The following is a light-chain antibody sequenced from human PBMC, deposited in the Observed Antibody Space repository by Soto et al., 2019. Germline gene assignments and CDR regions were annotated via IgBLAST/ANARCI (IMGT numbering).Light chain of an antibody. CDR2: AAS. J-gene: IGKJ4*01. CDR1: QGISSS. CDR3: QQLNSYTFA. Sequence: IQMSQSPSSLSAYLGDRVTITCRASQGISSSLAWYQQKPGKAPNLLIYAASTLQSGVPSRFSGSGSGTEFTLTISRLKNGDFATYDCQQLNSYTFAFCGGTKVDIK. V-gene: IGKV1-9*01.